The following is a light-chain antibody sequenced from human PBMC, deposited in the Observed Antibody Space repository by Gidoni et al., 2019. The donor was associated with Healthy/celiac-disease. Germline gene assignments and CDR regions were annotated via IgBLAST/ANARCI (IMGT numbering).Light chain of an antibody. CDR3: QQRNSYPCS. Sequence: DIQLTQSPSFLSASVGDRVTITCWASQGISSYLAWYQQKPGKAPKLLIYAASTLQSGVPSRLSGSGSGTEFTLTISSLQPEDFATYYCQQRNSYPCSFGQGTKLEIK. CDR1: QGISSY. CDR2: AAS. V-gene: IGKV1-9*01. J-gene: IGKJ2*04.